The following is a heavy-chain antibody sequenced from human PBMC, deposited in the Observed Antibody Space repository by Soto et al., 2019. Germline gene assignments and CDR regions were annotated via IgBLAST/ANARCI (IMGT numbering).Heavy chain of an antibody. Sequence: PGESLKISCKGSGYSFTTYWIGWVLQIPWKGLEWMGIIYPGDSDTKYSPAFQGQVTISADKSISTAYLQWSSLKASDTAMYYCALHYYGSSGYSTNYSGQGTLGTVSS. V-gene: IGHV5-51*01. J-gene: IGHJ4*02. CDR1: GYSFTTYW. CDR3: ALHYYGSSGYSTNY. D-gene: IGHD3-22*01. CDR2: IYPGDSDT.